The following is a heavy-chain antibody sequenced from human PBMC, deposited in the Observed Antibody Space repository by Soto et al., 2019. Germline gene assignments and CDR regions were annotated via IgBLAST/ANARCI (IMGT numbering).Heavy chain of an antibody. V-gene: IGHV1-69*01. Sequence: QAQVVQSGAEVRKPGSSVKLSCKASEGTFNSYAIAWVRQAPVQGLEWMGGIIPYYNTLNYAQKFQDRVTMTADDSTNTVYMELSSLRSDDTAVYFCASVASRGYPYDFDSWAQGTLVTVSS. CDR2: IIPYYNTL. CDR1: EGTFNSYA. J-gene: IGHJ4*02. CDR3: ASVASRGYPYDFDS. D-gene: IGHD6-13*01.